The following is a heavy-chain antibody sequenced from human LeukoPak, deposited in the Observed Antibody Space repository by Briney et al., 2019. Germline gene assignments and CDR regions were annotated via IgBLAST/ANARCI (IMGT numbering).Heavy chain of an antibody. Sequence: SETLSLTCTVSGGSISSSSYYWGWIRQPPGKGLEWIVSINHSWSTYYNPSLKSRVTISVDTSKNQFSLKLSSVTAADTAVYYCASLPHDCDMYNWFDPWGQGTLVTVSS. D-gene: IGHD2-21*02. V-gene: IGHV4-39*07. J-gene: IGHJ5*02. CDR3: ASLPHDCDMYNWFDP. CDR1: GGSISSSSYY. CDR2: INHSWST.